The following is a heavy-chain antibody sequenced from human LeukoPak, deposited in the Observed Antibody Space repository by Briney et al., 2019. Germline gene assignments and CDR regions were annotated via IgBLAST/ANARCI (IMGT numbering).Heavy chain of an antibody. CDR1: GGSISTYY. CDR3: ARDGYSGSDAL. J-gene: IGHJ4*02. Sequence: SETLSLTCTVSGGSISTYYWSWIRQPPGKGLEWIGYIYHSGSTNYNPSLKSRVTISVDTSQNQFYLKLSSVTAADTAVYYCARDGYSGSDALWGQGTLVTVSS. CDR2: IYHSGST. V-gene: IGHV4-59*01. D-gene: IGHD5-12*01.